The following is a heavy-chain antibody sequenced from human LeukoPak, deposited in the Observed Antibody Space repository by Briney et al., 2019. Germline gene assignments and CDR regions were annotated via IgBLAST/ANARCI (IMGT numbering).Heavy chain of an antibody. J-gene: IGHJ4*02. CDR2: IIPIFGTA. CDR3: ARVADYGDSSDY. D-gene: IGHD4-17*01. Sequence: ASVKVSCKASGGTFSSYAISWVRQAPGQGLEWMGGIIPIFGTANYAQKFQGRVTITADESTSTAYMELSSLRSEGTAVYYCARVADYGDSSDYWGQGTLVTVSS. V-gene: IGHV1-69*13. CDR1: GGTFSSYA.